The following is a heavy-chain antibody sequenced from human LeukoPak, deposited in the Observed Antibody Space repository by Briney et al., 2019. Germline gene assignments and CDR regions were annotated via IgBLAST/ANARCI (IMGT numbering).Heavy chain of an antibody. J-gene: IGHJ4*02. Sequence: ASVKVSCKASGYTFTSYGISWVRQAPGRGLEWMGWISAYNGNTNYAQKLRGRVTMTTDTSTSTAYMELRSLRSDDTAVYYCARGGELYGDYEGVDYWGQGTLVTVSS. CDR3: ARGGELYGDYEGVDY. CDR1: GYTFTSYG. CDR2: ISAYNGNT. D-gene: IGHD4-17*01. V-gene: IGHV1-18*01.